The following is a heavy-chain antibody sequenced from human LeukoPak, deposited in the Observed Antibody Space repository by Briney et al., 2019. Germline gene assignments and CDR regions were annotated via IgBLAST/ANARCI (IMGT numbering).Heavy chain of an antibody. CDR1: GYSISSGYY. CDR3: ARGYSVDV. V-gene: IGHV4-38-2*02. J-gene: IGHJ6*04. D-gene: IGHD4-11*01. CDR2: IYHSGST. Sequence: SETLSLTCTVSGYSISSGYYWGWIRQPPGKGLEWIGSIYHSGSTYYNPSLKSRVTISVDTSKNQFSLKLSSVTAADTAVYYCARGYSVDVWGKGTTVTVSS.